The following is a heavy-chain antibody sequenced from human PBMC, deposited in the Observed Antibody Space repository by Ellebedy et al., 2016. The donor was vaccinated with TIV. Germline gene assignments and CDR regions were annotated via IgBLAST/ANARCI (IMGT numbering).Heavy chain of an antibody. J-gene: IGHJ6*02. D-gene: IGHD3-9*01. V-gene: IGHV1-2*02. CDR3: AREDDILTGYYTRYYYYGMDF. CDR1: GYTFTGYY. Sequence: ASVKVSCKASGYTFTGYYMHWVRQAPGQGLEWMGWINPNSGGTNYAQKFQGRVTMTRDTSISTAYMELRSLRSDDTAVYYCAREDDILTGYYTRYYYYGMDFWGQGTTVTVSS. CDR2: INPNSGGT.